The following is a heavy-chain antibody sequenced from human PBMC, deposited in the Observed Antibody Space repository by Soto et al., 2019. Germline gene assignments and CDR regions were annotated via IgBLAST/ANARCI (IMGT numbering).Heavy chain of an antibody. J-gene: IGHJ4*02. CDR1: GYTFTGYY. CDR2: INPNSGGT. V-gene: IGHV1-2*04. CDR3: ARDRADSGYDYRPWELIY. D-gene: IGHD5-12*01. Sequence: ASVKVSCKASGYTFTGYYMHWVRQAPGQGLEWMGWINPNSGGTNYAQKFQGWVTMTRDTSISTAYMELSRLRSDDTAVYYCARDRADSGYDYRPWELIYWGQGTLVTVSS.